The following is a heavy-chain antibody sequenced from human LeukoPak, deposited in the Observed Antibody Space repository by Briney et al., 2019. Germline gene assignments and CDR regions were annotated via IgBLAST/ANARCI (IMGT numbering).Heavy chain of an antibody. CDR3: ARDTHYYGSGSPAFDI. J-gene: IGHJ3*02. V-gene: IGHV3-48*01. D-gene: IGHD3-10*01. Sequence: SVKGRFTVSRDNAKNSLYLQMNSLRAEDTALYFCARDTHYYGSGSPAFDIRGQGTMVTVSS.